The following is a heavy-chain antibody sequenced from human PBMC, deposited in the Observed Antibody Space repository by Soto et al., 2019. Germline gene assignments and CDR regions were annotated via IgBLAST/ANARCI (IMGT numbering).Heavy chain of an antibody. D-gene: IGHD1-26*01. CDR3: ATQEVGGSYVYTFDP. Sequence: SETLSLTCTVSDGSIRSSNYYWGWIRQPPGKGLEWIGSIYYSGSTYYNPSLKSRVTISVDTSKNQFSLKLSSVTAADTAVYYCATQEVGGSYVYTFDPWGQGTLVTVSS. V-gene: IGHV4-39*01. CDR2: IYYSGST. J-gene: IGHJ5*02. CDR1: DGSIRSSNYY.